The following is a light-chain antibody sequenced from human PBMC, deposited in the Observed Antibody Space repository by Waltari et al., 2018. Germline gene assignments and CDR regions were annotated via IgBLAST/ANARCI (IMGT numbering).Light chain of an antibody. J-gene: IGLJ3*02. CDR3: AAWDDSLSGWV. V-gene: IGLV1-47*01. CDR2: RDN. Sequence: QSVLTQPPSASGTPGQGVTISCSGSNSNIGNNYVSWYQQLPGTAPNLLIYRDNERPSGIPDQFPVSKSCTSASLAISGLRSDNEADYYCAAWDDSLSGWVFGGGTKLTVL. CDR1: NSNIGNNY.